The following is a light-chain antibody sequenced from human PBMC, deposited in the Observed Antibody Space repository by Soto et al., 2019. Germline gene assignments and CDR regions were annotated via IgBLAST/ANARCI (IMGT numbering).Light chain of an antibody. CDR2: ATS. Sequence: DIQMTQSPSSVSASVGDRVTITCRASQGISSWLAWYQQKPGRAHKLLFYATSTLQSRVPSRFNCSRSGTDFTLTISSLQPEDFATYYCQQANSFPFTFGPGTKVDIK. J-gene: IGKJ3*01. CDR3: QQANSFPFT. CDR1: QGISSW. V-gene: IGKV1-12*01.